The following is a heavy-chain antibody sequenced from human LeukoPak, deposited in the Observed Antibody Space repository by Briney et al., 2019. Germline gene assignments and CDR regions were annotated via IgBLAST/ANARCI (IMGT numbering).Heavy chain of an antibody. CDR2: ISWNSGSI. Sequence: GRSLRLSCAASGFIFDDDAMHWVRQAPGKGLEWVSGISWNSGSIGYADSVKGRFTISRDNAKNSLYLQMNSLRAEDTALYYCAKDKGGRGYSGYDLGILDYWGQGTLVTVSS. D-gene: IGHD5-12*01. V-gene: IGHV3-9*01. CDR3: AKDKGGRGYSGYDLGILDY. CDR1: GFIFDDDA. J-gene: IGHJ4*02.